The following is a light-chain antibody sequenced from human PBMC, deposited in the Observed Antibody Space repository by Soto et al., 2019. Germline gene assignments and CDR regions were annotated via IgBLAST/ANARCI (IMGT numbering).Light chain of an antibody. CDR2: GAS. V-gene: IGKV3-15*01. Sequence: EIVMTQSPATLSVSPGERATLSCRASQSVSSNLAWYQQKPGQAPGLLIYGASTRATGIPARFSGSGSGTEFTLTISSLQSEDSAIYYCQQYYTWPVTFGGGTKVEI. J-gene: IGKJ4*01. CDR3: QQYYTWPVT. CDR1: QSVSSN.